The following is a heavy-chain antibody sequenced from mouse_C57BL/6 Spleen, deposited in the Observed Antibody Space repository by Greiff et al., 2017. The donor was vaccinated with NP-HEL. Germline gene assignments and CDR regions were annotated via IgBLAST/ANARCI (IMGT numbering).Heavy chain of an antibody. CDR2: IYPGSGST. Sequence: QVQLQQPGAELVKPGASVKMSCKASGYTFTSYWITWVKQRPGQGLEWIGDIYPGSGSTNYNEKFKSKATLTVDTSSSTAYMQLSSLTSEDSAVYYWALGGSSYYYAMDYWGQGTSVTVSS. V-gene: IGHV1-55*01. CDR3: ALGGSSYYYAMDY. D-gene: IGHD1-1*01. CDR1: GYTFTSYW. J-gene: IGHJ4*01.